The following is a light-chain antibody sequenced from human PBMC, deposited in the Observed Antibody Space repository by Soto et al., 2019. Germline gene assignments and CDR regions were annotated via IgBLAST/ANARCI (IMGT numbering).Light chain of an antibody. V-gene: IGLV2-14*01. CDR1: SSDVGGYNY. J-gene: IGLJ2*01. CDR3: SSYTSSSTLVV. Sequence: QSVLTQPASVSGSPGQSLTISCTGTSSDVGGYNYVSWYQQHPGKAPKLMIYDVSNRPSGVSNLFSGSKSGNTASLTISGLQAEDEADYYCSSYTSSSTLVVFGGGTQLTVL. CDR2: DVS.